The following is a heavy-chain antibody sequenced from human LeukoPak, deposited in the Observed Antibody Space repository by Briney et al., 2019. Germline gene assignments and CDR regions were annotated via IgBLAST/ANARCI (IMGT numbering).Heavy chain of an antibody. CDR2: FDPEDGET. V-gene: IGHV1-24*01. D-gene: IGHD6-19*01. J-gene: IGHJ4*02. Sequence: ASVKVSCKVSGYTLTELSMHWVRQAPGKGLEWMGGFDPEDGETIYAQKFQGRVTMTEDTSTDTAYMELSSLRSGDTAVYYCATGSAVAGSPWFYWGQGTLVTVSS. CDR3: ATGSAVAGSPWFY. CDR1: GYTLTELS.